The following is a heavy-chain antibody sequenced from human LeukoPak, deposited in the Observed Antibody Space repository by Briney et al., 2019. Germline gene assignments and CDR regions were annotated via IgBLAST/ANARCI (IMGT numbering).Heavy chain of an antibody. CDR2: ISGSGGST. CDR3: AKDRYYYDSSALQYYFDY. J-gene: IGHJ4*02. V-gene: IGHV3-23*01. CDR1: GFTFSDYY. D-gene: IGHD3-22*01. Sequence: PGGSLRLSCAASGFTFSDYYMSWIRQAPGKGLEWVSAISGSGGSTYYAASVKGRFTISRDNSKNTLYLQMNSLRAEDTAVYYCAKDRYYYDSSALQYYFDYWGQGTLVTVSS.